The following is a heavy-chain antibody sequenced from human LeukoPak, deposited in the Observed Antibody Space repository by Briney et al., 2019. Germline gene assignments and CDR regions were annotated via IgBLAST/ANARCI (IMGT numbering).Heavy chain of an antibody. CDR3: AKAPRRFDY. CDR2: ISYDGSNK. D-gene: IGHD6-6*01. CDR1: GFTFSSYA. V-gene: IGHV3-30*04. Sequence: GGSLRLSCAASGFTFSSYAMHWVRQAPAKGLEWVAFISYDGSNKYYADSVKGRFTISRDNSKNTLYLQMNSLRAEDTAVYYCAKAPRRFDYWGQGTLVTVSS. J-gene: IGHJ4*02.